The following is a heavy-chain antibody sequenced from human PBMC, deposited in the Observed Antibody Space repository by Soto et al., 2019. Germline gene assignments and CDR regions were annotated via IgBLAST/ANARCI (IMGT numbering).Heavy chain of an antibody. CDR3: ARGGSAFDY. CDR1: GYTFSSFW. V-gene: IGHV3-74*01. D-gene: IGHD2-2*01. CDR2: ISGDGSGT. Sequence: EVQLVESGGGLVQPGGSLRLSCVVSGYTFSSFWIHWVRQAPGKGLVWVSRISGDGSGTAYADSVKGRFTISRDNAKNTLYLQMNSLRAEDTALYCCARGGSAFDYWGQGTLVTVSS. J-gene: IGHJ4*02.